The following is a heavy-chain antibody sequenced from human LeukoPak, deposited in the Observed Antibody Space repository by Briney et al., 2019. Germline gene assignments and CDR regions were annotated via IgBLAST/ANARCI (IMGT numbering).Heavy chain of an antibody. V-gene: IGHV3-64*01. CDR3: ARSIFGVVNWFDP. D-gene: IGHD3-3*02. CDR1: GFTFSSYA. Sequence: GGSLRLSCAASGFTFSSYAMHWARQAPGKRLEYVSAITSNGDSTYYANSVKGRFTISRDNSKNALYLQVGRLRAEDMAVSYCARSIFGVVNWFDPWGQGALVTVSS. J-gene: IGHJ5*02. CDR2: ITSNGDST.